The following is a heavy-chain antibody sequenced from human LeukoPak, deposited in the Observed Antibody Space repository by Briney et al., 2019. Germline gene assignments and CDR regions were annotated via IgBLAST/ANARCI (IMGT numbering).Heavy chain of an antibody. CDR3: ARDQVGVGASYFDY. D-gene: IGHD1-26*01. Sequence: SETLSLTCTVSGGSISSYYWSWIRQPPGKGLEWIGYICYSGSTNYNPSLKSRVTISVDTSKNQFSLKLSSATAADTAVYYCARDQVGVGASYFDYWGQGTLVTVSS. V-gene: IGHV4-59*01. CDR2: ICYSGST. CDR1: GGSISSYY. J-gene: IGHJ4*02.